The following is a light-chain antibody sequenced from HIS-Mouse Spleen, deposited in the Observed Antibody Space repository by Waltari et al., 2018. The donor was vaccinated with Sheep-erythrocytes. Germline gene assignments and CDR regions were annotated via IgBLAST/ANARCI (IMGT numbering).Light chain of an antibody. CDR2: GNS. CDR3: QSYDSSLSGSV. J-gene: IGLJ2*01. Sequence: SVSGAPGQRVTISCTGSSSNIGAGYEVHWYQQLPGTAPKLLIYGNSNRPSGVPDRFSGSKSGTSASLAITGLQAEDEADYYCQSYDSSLSGSVFGGGTKLTVL. V-gene: IGLV1-40*01. CDR1: SSNIGAGYE.